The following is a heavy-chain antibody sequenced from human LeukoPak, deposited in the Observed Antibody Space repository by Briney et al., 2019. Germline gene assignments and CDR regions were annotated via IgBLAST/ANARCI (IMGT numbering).Heavy chain of an antibody. V-gene: IGHV5-51*01. CDR3: ARQGSSWYEVIDY. CDR2: IYPGDSDT. Sequence: GESPKISCKGSGYSFTSYWIGWVRQMPGKGLEWMGIIYPGDSDTRYSPSFQGQVTISADKSISTAYLQWSSLKASDTAMYYCARQGSSWYEVIDYWGQGTLVTVSS. CDR1: GYSFTSYW. J-gene: IGHJ4*02. D-gene: IGHD6-13*01.